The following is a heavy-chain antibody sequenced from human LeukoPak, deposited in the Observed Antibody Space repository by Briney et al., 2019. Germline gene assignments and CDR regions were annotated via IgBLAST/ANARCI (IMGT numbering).Heavy chain of an antibody. CDR2: MSAGVGST. CDR3: AKGYTKDSSSWP. V-gene: IGHV3-23*01. Sequence: GGSLRLSCAASGFTFSDYYMSWIRQAPGKGLEWVSSMSAGVGSTYYADSVKGRFTISRDNSKNTLYLQMNSLRAEDTAIYYCAKGYTKDSSSWPWGQGTLVTVSS. J-gene: IGHJ5*02. CDR1: GFTFSDYY. D-gene: IGHD6-13*01.